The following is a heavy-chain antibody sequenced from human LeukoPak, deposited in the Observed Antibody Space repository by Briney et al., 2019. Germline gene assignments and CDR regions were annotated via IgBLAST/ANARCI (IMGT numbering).Heavy chain of an antibody. J-gene: IGHJ3*02. D-gene: IGHD5-12*01. CDR1: GFTFSSYD. CDR3: ARGWSGYDTVAQDAFDI. Sequence: GGSLRLSCAASGFTFSSYDMHWVRQAPGKGLEWVSVIYSGGSTYYADSVKGRFTISRDNSKNTLYLQMNSLRAEDTAVYYCARGWSGYDTVAQDAFDIWGQGTMVTVSS. CDR2: IYSGGST. V-gene: IGHV3-66*01.